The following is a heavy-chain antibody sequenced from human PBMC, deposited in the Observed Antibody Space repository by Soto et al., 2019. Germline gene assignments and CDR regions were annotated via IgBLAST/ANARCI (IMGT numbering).Heavy chain of an antibody. J-gene: IGHJ4*02. D-gene: IGHD3-9*01. CDR2: IYYSGST. CDR1: GGSISSYY. Sequence: QVQLQESGPGLVKPSETLSLTCPVSGGSISSYYWSWIRQPPGNGLEWIGYIYYSGSTNYNPSLKSRVTISVDTYKNQFSLKLSSVTAADTAVYYCARHAYYDILTGYPYYFDYWGQGTLVTVSS. V-gene: IGHV4-59*08. CDR3: ARHAYYDILTGYPYYFDY.